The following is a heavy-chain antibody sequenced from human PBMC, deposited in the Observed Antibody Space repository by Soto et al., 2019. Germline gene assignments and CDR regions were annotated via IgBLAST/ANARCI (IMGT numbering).Heavy chain of an antibody. V-gene: IGHV1-69*01. CDR1: EGTFNSYA. D-gene: IGHD6-13*01. Sequence: QAQVVQSGAEVRKPGSSVKLSCKASEGTFNSYAIAWVRQAPGQGLEWMGGIIPYYNTLNYAQKFQDRVTITAEDSTNTVYMELSSLRSDDTAVYFCASGASRWYPYCVDSWAQGTLVTVSS. CDR3: ASGASRWYPYCVDS. J-gene: IGHJ4*02. CDR2: IIPYYNTL.